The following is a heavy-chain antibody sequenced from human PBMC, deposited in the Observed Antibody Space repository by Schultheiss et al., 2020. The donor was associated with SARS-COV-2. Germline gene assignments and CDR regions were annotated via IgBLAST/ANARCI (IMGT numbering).Heavy chain of an antibody. CDR2: ISSSSSYI. CDR3: ARDEEKDRAIQLWLHYYGMDV. J-gene: IGHJ6*02. D-gene: IGHD5-18*01. Sequence: GGSLRLSCAASGFTFSSYSMNWVRQAPGKGLEWVSSISSSSSYIYYADSVKGRFTISRDNAKNSLYLQMNSLRAEDTAVYYCARDEEKDRAIQLWLHYYGMDVWGQGTTVTVSS. V-gene: IGHV3-21*01. CDR1: GFTFSSYS.